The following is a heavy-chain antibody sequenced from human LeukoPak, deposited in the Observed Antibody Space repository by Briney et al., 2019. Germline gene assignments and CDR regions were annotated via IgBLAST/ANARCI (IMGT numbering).Heavy chain of an antibody. V-gene: IGHV3-74*01. CDR1: GFTFSSYW. D-gene: IGHD6-19*01. Sequence: GGSLRLSCAASGFTFSSYWMHWVRQAPGKGLVWVSRINSDGSSTSYADSVKGRFTISRDNAKNTLYLQTNSLRAEDTAVYYCARDWTPGYSSGWYDYWGQGTLVTVSS. CDR2: INSDGSST. J-gene: IGHJ4*02. CDR3: ARDWTPGYSSGWYDY.